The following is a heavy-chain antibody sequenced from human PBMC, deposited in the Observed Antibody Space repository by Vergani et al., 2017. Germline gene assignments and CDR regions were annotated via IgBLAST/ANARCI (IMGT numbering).Heavy chain of an antibody. CDR1: GYTFTGYY. Sequence: QVQLVQSGAEVKKPGASVKVSCKASGYTFTGYYMHWVRQAPGQGLEWMGWINPNSGGTNYAQKFQGRVTMTRDTSISTAYMELSRLRSDDTAVYYCAREKITMVREGKIGTGYHAFDIWGQGTMVTGSS. CDR2: INPNSGGT. CDR3: AREKITMVREGKIGTGYHAFDI. V-gene: IGHV1-2*02. J-gene: IGHJ3*02. D-gene: IGHD3-10*01.